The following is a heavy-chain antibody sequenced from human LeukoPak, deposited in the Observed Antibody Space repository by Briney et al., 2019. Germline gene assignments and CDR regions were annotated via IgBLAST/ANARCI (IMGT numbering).Heavy chain of an antibody. Sequence: PGGSLRLSCAASGFTFSSYGMHWVRQAPGKGLEWVAVISYDGSNKYYADSVKGRFTISRDNSKNTLYLQMNSLRAEDTAVYYCASGDGPVDYWGQGTLVTVSS. CDR2: ISYDGSNK. CDR3: ASGDGPVDY. J-gene: IGHJ4*02. D-gene: IGHD5-24*01. V-gene: IGHV3-30*03. CDR1: GFTFSSYG.